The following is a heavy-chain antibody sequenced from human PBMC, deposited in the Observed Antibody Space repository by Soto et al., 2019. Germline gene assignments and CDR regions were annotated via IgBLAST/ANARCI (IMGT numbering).Heavy chain of an antibody. CDR2: IIPIFGTA. CDR1: GGTFSSYA. V-gene: IGHV1-69*13. CDR3: ARHAEQQLVSPAPFDY. J-gene: IGHJ4*02. Sequence: SVKVSCKASGGTFSSYAISWVRQAPGQGLEWMGGIIPIFGTANYAQKFQGRVTITADESTSTAYMELSSLRSEDTAVYYCARHAEQQLVSPAPFDYWGQGTLVTVSS. D-gene: IGHD6-13*01.